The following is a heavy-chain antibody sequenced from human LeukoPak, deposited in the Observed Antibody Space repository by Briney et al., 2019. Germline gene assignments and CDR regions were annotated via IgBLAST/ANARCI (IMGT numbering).Heavy chain of an antibody. CDR2: IYYSGST. CDR1: GGSITSRDC. CDR3: ARVQRGDYVWGSYRYSSFDY. D-gene: IGHD3-16*02. J-gene: IGHJ4*02. Sequence: PSETLSLTCGVSGGSITSRDCWSWVRQPPGKGLEWIGSIYYSGSTYYDPSLKSRVTISVDTSKNQFSLKLSSVTAADTAVYYCARVQRGDYVWGSYRYSSFDYGGQGTLVTVSS. V-gene: IGHV4-39*01.